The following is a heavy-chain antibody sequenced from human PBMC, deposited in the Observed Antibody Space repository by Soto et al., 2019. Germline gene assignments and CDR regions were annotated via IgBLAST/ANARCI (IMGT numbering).Heavy chain of an antibody. CDR1: GGSVSSGSYY. J-gene: IGHJ5*02. Sequence: SETLSLTCTVSGGSVSSGSYYWSWIRQPPGKGLEWIGYIYYSGSTNYNPSLKSRVTISVDTSKNQFSLKLSSVTAADTAVYYCARGGSSSSDGWFDPWGQGTLVTVSS. V-gene: IGHV4-61*01. D-gene: IGHD6-6*01. CDR3: ARGGSSSSDGWFDP. CDR2: IYYSGST.